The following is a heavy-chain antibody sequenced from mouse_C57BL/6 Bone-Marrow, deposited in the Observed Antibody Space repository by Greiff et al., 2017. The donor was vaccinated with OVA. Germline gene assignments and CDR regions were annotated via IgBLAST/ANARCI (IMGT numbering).Heavy chain of an antibody. CDR1: GFSLTSYG. D-gene: IGHD1-1*01. J-gene: IGHJ1*03. CDR2: IWRGGST. V-gene: IGHV2-5*01. Sequence: VKLVESGPGLVQPSQSLSITCTVSGFSLTSYGVHWVRQSPGKGLEWLGVIWRGGSTDYNAAFMSRLSITKDNSKSQVFFKMNSLQADDTAIYYCASRTTVVAKGYFDVWGTGTTVTVSS. CDR3: ASRTTVVAKGYFDV.